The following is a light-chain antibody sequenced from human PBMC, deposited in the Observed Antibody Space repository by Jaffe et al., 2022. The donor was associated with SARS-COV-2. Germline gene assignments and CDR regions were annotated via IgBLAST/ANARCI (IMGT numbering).Light chain of an antibody. CDR1: SSDVGGYNY. CDR3: SSYAGRPGVV. V-gene: IGLV2-8*01. CDR2: EVT. Sequence: QSALTQPPSASGSPGQSVTISCTGTSSDVGGYNYVSWYQQHPGNAPKLMIYEVTERPSGVPDRFSGSKSGNTASLTVSGLQAEDEADYYCSSYAGRPGVVFGGGTRLTVL. J-gene: IGLJ2*01.